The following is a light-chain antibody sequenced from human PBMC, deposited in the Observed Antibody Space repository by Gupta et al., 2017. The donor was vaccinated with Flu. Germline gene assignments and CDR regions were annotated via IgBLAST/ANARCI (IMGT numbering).Light chain of an antibody. CDR1: QNVATS. J-gene: IGKJ1*01. V-gene: IGKV1-39*01. CDR2: CSS. CDR3: QQTYSPPWT. Sequence: GDRITITCRASQNVATSLNWYQHKPGRAPRLLIYCSSNLQSGVSGAFSGTGSGTDFTLTISSLQPEDFATYYCQQTYSPPWTFGQGTKV.